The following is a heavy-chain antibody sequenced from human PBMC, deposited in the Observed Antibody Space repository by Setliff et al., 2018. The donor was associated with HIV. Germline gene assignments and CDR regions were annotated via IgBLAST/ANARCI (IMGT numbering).Heavy chain of an antibody. CDR3: ARDSVYYNILTGYRVGWFDV. CDR2: IFYTGNT. CDR1: GASISSGSYY. V-gene: IGHV4-39*02. D-gene: IGHD3-9*01. J-gene: IGHJ5*02. Sequence: SETLSLTCTVSGASISSGSYYWGWIRQPPGKGLEWIGNIFYTGNTYYTSSLKSRVTISVDTSKNHFSLKLNSVTAADTAVYYCARDSVYYNILTGYRVGWFDVWGQGTLVTVSS.